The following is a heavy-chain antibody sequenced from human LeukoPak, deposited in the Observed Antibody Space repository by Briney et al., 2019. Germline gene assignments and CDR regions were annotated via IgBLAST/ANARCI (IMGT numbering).Heavy chain of an antibody. CDR2: INDDGSDT. V-gene: IGHV3-74*01. CDR3: ARAFPYYYDSSGYSPPYFDY. D-gene: IGHD3-22*01. J-gene: IGHJ4*02. CDR1: GFTFDDYA. Sequence: PGGSLRLSCAASGFTFDDYAMHWVRQAPGKGLEWVSRINDDGSDTIYADSVRGRFTISRDDAKNTLYLQMNSLRAEDTAVYYCARAFPYYYDSSGYSPPYFDYWGQGTLVTVSS.